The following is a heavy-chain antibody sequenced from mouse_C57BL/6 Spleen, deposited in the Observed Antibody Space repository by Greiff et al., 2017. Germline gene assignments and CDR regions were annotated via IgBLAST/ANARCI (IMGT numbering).Heavy chain of an antibody. CDR3: ARNGKYVGDAMDY. V-gene: IGHV1-80*01. CDR2: IYPGGGGT. CDR1: GYAFSSYW. Sequence: VQLQQSGAELVKPGASVKISCKASGYAFSSYWMNWVKQRPGKGLEWIGQIYPGGGGTNYNGKFKGKATLTADKSSSTAYMQLSSLPSEDSVVYFCARNGKYVGDAMDYWGQGTSVTVSS. J-gene: IGHJ4*01. D-gene: IGHD2-1*01.